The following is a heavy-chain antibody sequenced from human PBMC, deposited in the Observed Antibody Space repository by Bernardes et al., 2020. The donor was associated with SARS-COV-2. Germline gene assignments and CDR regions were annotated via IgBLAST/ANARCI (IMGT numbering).Heavy chain of an antibody. V-gene: IGHV3-7*01. CDR1: GFSFKSYW. CDR2: ISRDGSEK. CDR3: ARDWSSGYYGVDS. D-gene: IGHD6-19*01. J-gene: IGHJ4*02. Sequence: GGSLRLSCAASGFSFKSYWMTWVRQVPGKGLEWVAHISRDGSEKYYVDSVKGRFTISRDNAKNSLYLQMNGLGAEDTALYYCARDWSSGYYGVDSWGQGTLVTVSS.